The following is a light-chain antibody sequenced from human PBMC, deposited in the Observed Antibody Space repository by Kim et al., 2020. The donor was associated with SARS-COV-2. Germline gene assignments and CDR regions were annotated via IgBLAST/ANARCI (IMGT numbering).Light chain of an antibody. CDR2: GAS. CDR3: QHRDT. Sequence: EIVLTQSPGTLSLSPGERATLSCRASQSVSSSYLAWYQQKPGQAPRLLIYGASSRATGIPDRFSGSGSGTDFTLTISRLEPEDFVVYYCQHRDTFGQGTKVDIK. CDR1: QSVSSSY. V-gene: IGKV3-20*01. J-gene: IGKJ1*01.